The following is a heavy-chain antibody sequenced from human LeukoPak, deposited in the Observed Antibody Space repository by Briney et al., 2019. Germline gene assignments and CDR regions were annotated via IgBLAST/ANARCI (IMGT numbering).Heavy chain of an antibody. Sequence: PSEALSLTCTVSGGSISSYYWGWIRQPPGKGLEWIGYIYYSGSTNYNPSLKSRVTISVDTSKNQFSLKLSSVTAADTAVYYCATYYLEYFQHWGQGTLVTVSS. D-gene: IGHD3-10*01. V-gene: IGHV4-59*12. J-gene: IGHJ1*01. CDR3: ATYYLEYFQH. CDR2: IYYSGST. CDR1: GGSISSYY.